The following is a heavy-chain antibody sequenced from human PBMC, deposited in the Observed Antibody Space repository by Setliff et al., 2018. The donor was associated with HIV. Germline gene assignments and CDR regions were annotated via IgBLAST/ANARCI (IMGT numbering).Heavy chain of an antibody. Sequence: SETLSLTCTVSGASISNYYWSWIRQPPGKGLEWLGYVYYSGSTSYNPSLKSRLTISVDTSKNHFSLRLSSVTAADTAVYYCARGAFDTSDYYSNSYYFYIDVWGKGTTVTVSS. CDR3: ARGAFDTSDYYSNSYYFYIDV. CDR1: GASISNYY. D-gene: IGHD3-22*01. J-gene: IGHJ6*03. V-gene: IGHV4-59*12. CDR2: VYYSGST.